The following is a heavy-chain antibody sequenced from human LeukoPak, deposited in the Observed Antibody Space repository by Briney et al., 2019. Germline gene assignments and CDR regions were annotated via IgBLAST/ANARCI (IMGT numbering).Heavy chain of an antibody. J-gene: IGHJ3*02. Sequence: SETLSLTCTVSGGSISSSSYYWGWIRQPPGKGLEWIGSIYYSGSTYYNPSLKSRVTISVDTSKNQFSLKLSSETAADTAVYCCARAGLTGYYSGSAFDIWGQGTMVTVSS. CDR3: ARAGLTGYYSGSAFDI. D-gene: IGHD3-9*01. CDR2: IYYSGST. CDR1: GGSISSSSYY. V-gene: IGHV4-39*07.